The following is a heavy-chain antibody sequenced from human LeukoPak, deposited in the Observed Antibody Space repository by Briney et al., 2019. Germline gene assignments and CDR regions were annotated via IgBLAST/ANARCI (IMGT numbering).Heavy chain of an antibody. Sequence: GGSLRLSCAASGFTFSSYAMHWVRQAPGKGLEWVAVISYDGSNKYYADSVKGRFTISRDNSKNTLYLQMNSLRAEDTAVYYCAMSSGSYRPLDYWGQGTLVTVSS. D-gene: IGHD3-10*01. CDR2: ISYDGSNK. CDR1: GFTFSSYA. CDR3: AMSSGSYRPLDY. J-gene: IGHJ4*02. V-gene: IGHV3-30*04.